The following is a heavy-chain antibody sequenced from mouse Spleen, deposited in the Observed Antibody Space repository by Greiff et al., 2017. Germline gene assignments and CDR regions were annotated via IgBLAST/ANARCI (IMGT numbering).Heavy chain of an antibody. CDR1: GFTFSDYY. D-gene: IGHD2-3*01. J-gene: IGHJ4*01. CDR2: INYDGSST. CDR3: AREGGYEEIYYAMDY. Sequence: EVQLQESEGGLVQPGSSMKLSCTASGFTFSDYYMAWVRQVPEKGLEWVANINYDGSSTYYLDSLKSRFIISRDNAKNILYLQMSSLKSEDTATYYCAREGGYEEIYYAMDYWGQGTSVTVSS. V-gene: IGHV5-16*01.